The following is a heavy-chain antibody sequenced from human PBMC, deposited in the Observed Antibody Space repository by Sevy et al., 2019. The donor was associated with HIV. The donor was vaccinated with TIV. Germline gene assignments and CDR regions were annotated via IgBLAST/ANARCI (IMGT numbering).Heavy chain of an antibody. Sequence: GGSLRLSCTTSGFTFDDYAMSWFRQAPGKGLEWVSFITRNSYEAYGGTTDYAASVKGRFIISRDDSKSIAYLQMNNLKPEDTAVYYCARGLATADTPEYYFDSWGQGTLVTVSS. CDR1: GFTFDDYA. V-gene: IGHV3-49*03. D-gene: IGHD5-12*01. CDR3: ARGLATADTPEYYFDS. J-gene: IGHJ4*02. CDR2: ITRNSYEAYGGTT.